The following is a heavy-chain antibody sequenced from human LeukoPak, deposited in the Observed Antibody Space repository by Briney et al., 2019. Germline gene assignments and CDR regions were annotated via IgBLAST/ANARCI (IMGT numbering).Heavy chain of an antibody. D-gene: IGHD3-22*01. V-gene: IGHV1-2*06. CDR2: INPNSGGT. CDR1: GYTFTGYY. Sequence: ASVKVSCKASGYTFTGYYMHWVRQVPGQGLEWMGRINPNSGGTNYAQKFQGRVTMTRDTSISTAYMELSRLRSDDTAVYCCARVSPKGYYDSSGYYTYWGQGTLVTVSS. J-gene: IGHJ4*02. CDR3: ARVSPKGYYDSSGYYTY.